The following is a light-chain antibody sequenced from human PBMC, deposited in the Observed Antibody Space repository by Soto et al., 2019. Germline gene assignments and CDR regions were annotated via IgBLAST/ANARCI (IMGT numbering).Light chain of an antibody. J-gene: IGLJ2*01. CDR3: SSYAGYSTSVV. V-gene: IGLV2-23*02. CDR1: SSDVGGYNY. Sequence: QSALTQPPSASGSPGQSVTISCTGTSSDVGGYNYVSWYQHHPGKAPKLMIYEVSKRPSGVSNRFSGSKSGNTASLTISGLQPEDEAEYHCSSYAGYSTSVVFGGGTKLTVL. CDR2: EVS.